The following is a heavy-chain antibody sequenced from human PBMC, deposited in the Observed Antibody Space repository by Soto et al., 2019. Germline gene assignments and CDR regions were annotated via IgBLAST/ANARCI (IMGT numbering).Heavy chain of an antibody. CDR3: AGVVSLKPWFDP. CDR2: FDPEDGET. J-gene: IGHJ5*02. D-gene: IGHD3-3*01. CDR1: GYTLTELS. V-gene: IGHV1-24*01. Sequence: GASVKVSCKVSGYTLTELSMHWVRQAPGKGLEWMGGFDPEDGETIYAQKFQDRVTMTEDTSTDTAYMELSSLRSEDTAVYYCAGVVSLKPWFDPWGQGTLVTVSS.